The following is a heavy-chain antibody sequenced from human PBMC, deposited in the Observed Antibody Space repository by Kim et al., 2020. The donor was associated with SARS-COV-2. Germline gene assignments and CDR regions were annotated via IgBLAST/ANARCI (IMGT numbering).Heavy chain of an antibody. CDR2: ISDSDGST. D-gene: IGHD5-18*01. J-gene: IGHJ4*02. CDR1: GFTFSSYA. Sequence: GGSLRLSCAASGFTFSSYAMSWVRQAPGKGLEWVSGISDSDGSTYYADSVKGRFTITRDNSKNTLYLQMNRLRAEDTAVYYCAKDKVTFDYWGQGTLVTVSS. V-gene: IGHV3-23*01. CDR3: AKDKVTFDY.